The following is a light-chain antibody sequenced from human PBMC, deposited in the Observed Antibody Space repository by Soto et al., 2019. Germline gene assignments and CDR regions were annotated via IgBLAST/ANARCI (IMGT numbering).Light chain of an antibody. Sequence: QSVLIQPPSASRTPGQRVTISCSGSSSNIGSHYLYWYQQLPGTAPKLLLYRSDQRPSGVPDRFSGSKAGTSASLAISGLRPEDEAEYFCAAWDESLSGYVFGSGTKLTVL. V-gene: IGLV1-47*01. J-gene: IGLJ1*01. CDR2: RSD. CDR3: AAWDESLSGYV. CDR1: SSNIGSHY.